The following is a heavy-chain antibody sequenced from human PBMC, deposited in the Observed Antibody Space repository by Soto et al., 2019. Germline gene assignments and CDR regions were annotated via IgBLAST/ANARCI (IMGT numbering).Heavy chain of an antibody. D-gene: IGHD3-9*01. J-gene: IGHJ4*02. CDR1: GDSINSDKYY. V-gene: IGHV4-39*01. CDR3: ARLEGLATISYYFDF. CDR2: IYFRGNT. Sequence: QLQLQESGPGLVKPSETLSLTCSVSGDSINSDKYYWGWIRQPPGKGLEWIGSIYFRGNTYYNPSLQTRVPISLDKSKSQFSLKLSSVTAADSAVYFCARLEGLATISYYFDFWGQGALVTVSS.